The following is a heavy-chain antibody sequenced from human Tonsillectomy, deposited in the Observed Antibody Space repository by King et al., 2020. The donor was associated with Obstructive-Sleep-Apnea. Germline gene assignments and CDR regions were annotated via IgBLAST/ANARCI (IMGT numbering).Heavy chain of an antibody. CDR2: ISISGSRI. V-gene: IGHV3-11*01. Sequence: VQLVESGGGLVKPGGSLRLSCAASGFTFSDYYMSWIRQAPGKGLEWVSYISISGSRIYYADSVKGRFTISRDNAKNSLYLQMNSLRAADTAVYYCARDCWGDYCSSTSCFYGMNVWGQGTTVTVSS. J-gene: IGHJ6*02. D-gene: IGHD2-2*01. CDR1: GFTFSDYY. CDR3: ARDCWGDYCSSTSCFYGMNV.